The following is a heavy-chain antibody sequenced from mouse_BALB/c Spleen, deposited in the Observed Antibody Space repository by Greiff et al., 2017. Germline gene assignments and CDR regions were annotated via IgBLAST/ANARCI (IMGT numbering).Heavy chain of an antibody. Sequence: VMLVESGPGLVAPSQTLSITCTVSGFTLTGYGVNWVRQPPGKGLEWLGMIWGDGSTDYNSALKSRLGISKDNSQSQVFLKMNSLQTDDTARYYGARYYGRGMDYWGQGTSVTVSS. J-gene: IGHJ4*01. V-gene: IGHV2-6-7*01. D-gene: IGHD2-1*01. CDR2: IWGDGST. CDR1: GFTLTGYG. CDR3: ARYYGRGMDY.